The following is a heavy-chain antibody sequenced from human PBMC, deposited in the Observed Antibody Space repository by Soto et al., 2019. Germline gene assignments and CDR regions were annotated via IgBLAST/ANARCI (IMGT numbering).Heavy chain of an antibody. CDR3: ARDRRSMITFGGVIANDAFDI. J-gene: IGHJ3*02. CDR1: GFTVSSNY. CDR2: IYSGGST. V-gene: IGHV3-66*01. D-gene: IGHD3-16*02. Sequence: EVQLVESGGGLVQPGGSLRLSCAASGFTVSSNYMSWVRQAPGKGLEWVSVIYSGGSTYYADSVKGRFTISRDNSKNTLYLQMNGLRAEDTAVYYCARDRRSMITFGGVIANDAFDIWGQGTMVTVSS.